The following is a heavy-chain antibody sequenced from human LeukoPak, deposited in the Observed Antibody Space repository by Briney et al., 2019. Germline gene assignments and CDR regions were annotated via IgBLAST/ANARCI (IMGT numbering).Heavy chain of an antibody. V-gene: IGHV3-23*01. CDR1: GFTFSSYA. CDR2: ISYSGGST. CDR3: AKTYSSSWYDWYFDL. J-gene: IGHJ2*01. D-gene: IGHD6-13*01. Sequence: GGSLRLSCAASGFTFSSYAMSWVRQAPGKGLEWVSCISYSGGSTYYADSVKGRFTISRDNSKNTLYLQMNSLRAEDTAVYYCAKTYSSSWYDWYFDLWGRGTLVTVSS.